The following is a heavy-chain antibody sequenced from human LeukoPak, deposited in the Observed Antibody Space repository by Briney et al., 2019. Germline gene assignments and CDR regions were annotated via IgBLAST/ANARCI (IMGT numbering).Heavy chain of an antibody. CDR2: INPNSGGT. Sequence: GASVKVSCRASGYTFTGYYMHWVRQAPGQGLEWMGWINPNSGGTNYAQKFQGRVTMTGDTSISTAYMELSRLRSDDTAVYYCATDKREYSYGSNWFDPWGQGTLVTVSS. CDR3: ATDKREYSYGSNWFDP. D-gene: IGHD5-18*01. J-gene: IGHJ5*02. CDR1: GYTFTGYY. V-gene: IGHV1-2*02.